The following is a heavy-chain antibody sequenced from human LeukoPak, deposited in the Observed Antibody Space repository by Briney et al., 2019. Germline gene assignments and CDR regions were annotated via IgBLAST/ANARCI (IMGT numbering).Heavy chain of an antibody. D-gene: IGHD2-2*01. CDR3: ARDEGSSYPFDY. J-gene: IGHJ4*02. CDR1: GGSISSSSYY. Sequence: SETLSLTCTVSGGSISSSSYYWGWIRQPPGKGLEWIGSIYYSGSTYYNPSLKSRVTISVDTSKNQFSLNQSSVTAADTAVYFCARDEGSSYPFDYWGQGTLVTVSS. V-gene: IGHV4-39*07. CDR2: IYYSGST.